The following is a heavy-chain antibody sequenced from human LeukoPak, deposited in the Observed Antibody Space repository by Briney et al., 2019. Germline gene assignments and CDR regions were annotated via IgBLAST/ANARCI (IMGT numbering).Heavy chain of an antibody. CDR1: GFTFSNSW. CDR2: TDPNGIT. Sequence: GGSLRLSCAASGFTFSNSWMHWVRQAPRKGLVWVSRTDPNGITTYADSVKGRFTISRDNAKNTLYLQMNSLRAEDTAVYYCARDFHVRLYDIGGYSYWGQGTLVTVSS. J-gene: IGHJ4*02. D-gene: IGHD3-22*01. CDR3: ARDFHVRLYDIGGYSY. V-gene: IGHV3-74*03.